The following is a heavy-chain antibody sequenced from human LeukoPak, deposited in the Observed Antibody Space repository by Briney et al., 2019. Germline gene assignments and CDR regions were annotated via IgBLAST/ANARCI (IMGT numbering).Heavy chain of an antibody. J-gene: IGHJ4*02. CDR3: AREGWDQRDTAAFDY. V-gene: IGHV1-2*02. D-gene: IGHD6-19*01. CDR2: INPNSGDT. Sequence: GASVKVSCKASGYTFTGHYMHWARQAPGQGLVWMGWINPNSGDTNSAQKFQGRVTMSRDTSITTLYMELSRLRPDDTAVYYCAREGWDQRDTAAFDYWGQGTLVTVSS. CDR1: GYTFTGHY.